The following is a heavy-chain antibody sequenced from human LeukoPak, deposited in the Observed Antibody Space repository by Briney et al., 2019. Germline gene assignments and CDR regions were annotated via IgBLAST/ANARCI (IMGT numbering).Heavy chain of an antibody. CDR1: GFPFRSYA. D-gene: IGHD4-17*01. CDR2: ISGSGGST. J-gene: IGHJ4*02. Sequence: GGSLGLLCGASGFPFRSYAMSWVPQAPGKGLEGVSAISGSGGSTYYADSVKGRFTISRDNSKNTLYLQMNSLRADDTAVYYCAKDETDYGDSAFDYWGQGTLVTVSS. CDR3: AKDETDYGDSAFDY. V-gene: IGHV3-23*01.